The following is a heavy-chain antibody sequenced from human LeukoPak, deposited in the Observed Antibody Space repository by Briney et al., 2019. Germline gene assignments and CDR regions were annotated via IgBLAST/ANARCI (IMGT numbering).Heavy chain of an antibody. Sequence: GGSLRLSCAASGFTFSTYSMHWVRQAPGKGLEWVAIISYNGNNKYYADSVKGRFTISRDNSKNTLYLQMNSLRAEDTAVYYCAKNEYSSSSEHDYWGQGTLVTVSS. J-gene: IGHJ4*02. D-gene: IGHD6-6*01. CDR3: AKNEYSSSSEHDY. CDR2: ISYNGNNK. V-gene: IGHV3-30-3*02. CDR1: GFTFSTYS.